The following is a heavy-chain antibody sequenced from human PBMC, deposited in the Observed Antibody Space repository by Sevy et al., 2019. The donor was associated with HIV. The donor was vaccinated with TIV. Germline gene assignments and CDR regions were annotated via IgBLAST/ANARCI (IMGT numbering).Heavy chain of an antibody. CDR3: DKVHASVRGVIMTGFDY. V-gene: IGHV3-23*01. CDR2: ISGSGGST. Sequence: GGSLRLSCAASGFTFSSYAMSWVRQAPGKGLEWVSAISGSGGSTYYADSVKGRFTISRENSKNTLYLQMNSLRAEDTAVYYCDKVHASVRGVIMTGFDYWGQGTLVTVSS. J-gene: IGHJ4*02. CDR1: GFTFSSYA. D-gene: IGHD3-10*01.